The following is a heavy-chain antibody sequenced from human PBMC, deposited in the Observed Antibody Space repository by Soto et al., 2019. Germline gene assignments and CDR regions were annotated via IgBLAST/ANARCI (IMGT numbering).Heavy chain of an antibody. CDR2: IGTAGDT. CDR3: AKDLGPEGWLVNYGTDV. J-gene: IGHJ6*02. CDR1: GFTFSSYD. D-gene: IGHD6-19*01. V-gene: IGHV3-13*01. Sequence: GGSLRLSCAASGFTFSSYDMHWVRQATGKGLEWVSAIGTAGDTYYPGSVKGRFTISRENAKNSLYLQMNSLRAEDTAVYYCAKDLGPEGWLVNYGTDVWGQGTTVTV.